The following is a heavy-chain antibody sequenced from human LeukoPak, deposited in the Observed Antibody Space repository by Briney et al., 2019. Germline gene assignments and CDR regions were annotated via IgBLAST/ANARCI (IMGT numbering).Heavy chain of an antibody. D-gene: IGHD6-13*01. Sequence: GSLRLSCAASGFTFSSYAMSWVRQAPGKGLEWVSAISGSGGSTYYADSVKGRFTISRDNAKNSLYLQMNSLRAEDTALYYCAKDLYSSSWFSYDAFDIWGEGTMVTVSS. J-gene: IGHJ3*02. CDR3: AKDLYSSSWFSYDAFDI. CDR1: GFTFSSYA. CDR2: ISGSGGST. V-gene: IGHV3-23*01.